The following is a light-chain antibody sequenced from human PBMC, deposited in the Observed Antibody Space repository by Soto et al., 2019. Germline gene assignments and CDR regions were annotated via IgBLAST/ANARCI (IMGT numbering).Light chain of an antibody. CDR2: TNN. CDR1: SSNIGSNT. CDR3: AAWDDSLNGV. Sequence: QSVLTQPPSASGTPGQRVTISCSGSSSNIGSNTVNWYQQLPGTAPKLLLCTNNQRPSGVPDRFSGSKSGTSASLAISALQAEDEADYYCAAWDDSLNGVFGGGTKLTVL. J-gene: IGLJ3*02. V-gene: IGLV1-44*01.